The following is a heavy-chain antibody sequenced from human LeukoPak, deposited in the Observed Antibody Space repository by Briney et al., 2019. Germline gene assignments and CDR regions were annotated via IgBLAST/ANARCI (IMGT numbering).Heavy chain of an antibody. CDR1: DGSISSALYY. CDR3: AGGSTSASYYYMDV. V-gene: IGHV4-61*02. Sequence: SQTLSLTCTVSDGSISSALYYWIWIRQPAGKGLEWIGRIYTSGSTNYNPSLKSRVTMSVATSKNQYSLKLSSVTAADKAVYYCAGGSTSASYYYMDVWGKGTTVTVSS. D-gene: IGHD2-2*01. J-gene: IGHJ6*03. CDR2: IYTSGST.